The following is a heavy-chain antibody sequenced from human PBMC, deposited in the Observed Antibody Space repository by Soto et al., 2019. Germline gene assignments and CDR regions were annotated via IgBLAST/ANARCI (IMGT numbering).Heavy chain of an antibody. D-gene: IGHD3-10*01. CDR3: ASNGFGETYYYGMDV. CDR1: GGTFSSYA. CDR2: IIPILGTA. Sequence: QVQLVQSGAEVKKPGSSVKVSCKASGGTFSSYAINWVRQAPGQGLEWMGGIIPILGTADYAQKSQGRVTITADESTSTAYMELSSLRSEDTAVYYCASNGFGETYYYGMDVWGQGTTVTVSS. J-gene: IGHJ6*02. V-gene: IGHV1-69*12.